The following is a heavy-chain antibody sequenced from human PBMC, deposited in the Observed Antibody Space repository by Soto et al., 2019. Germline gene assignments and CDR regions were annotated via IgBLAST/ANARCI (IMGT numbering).Heavy chain of an antibody. CDR3: ARLSGSYYEPFDY. CDR2: IYPGDSDT. CDR1: GYSFTSYW. Sequence: PGEFLKISCKGSGYSFTSYWIAWVRQMPGKGLEWMGIIYPGDSDTRYSPSFQGQVTISADKSISTAYLQWDSLKASDTAMYYCARLSGSYYEPFDYWGQGTLVTVSS. V-gene: IGHV5-51*01. D-gene: IGHD1-26*01. J-gene: IGHJ4*02.